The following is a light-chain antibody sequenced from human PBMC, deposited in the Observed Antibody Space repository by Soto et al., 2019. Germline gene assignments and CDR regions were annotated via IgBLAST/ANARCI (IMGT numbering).Light chain of an antibody. CDR3: QQYYSTPQT. CDR1: QSVLYSSNNKNY. J-gene: IGKJ1*01. V-gene: IGKV4-1*01. CDR2: WAS. Sequence: DIVMTQSPDSLAVSLGERATINCKSSQSVLYSSNNKNYLAWYQQKPGQPPKLLIYWASTRESGVPDRFSGSGFGTDFTRTISSLQAEDVAVSYCQQYYSTPQTFGQGTKGEIK.